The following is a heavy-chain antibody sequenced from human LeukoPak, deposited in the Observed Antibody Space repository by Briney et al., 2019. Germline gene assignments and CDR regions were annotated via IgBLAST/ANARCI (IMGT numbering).Heavy chain of an antibody. CDR2: INPNTGGT. J-gene: IGHJ5*02. CDR1: GYTFIDYY. D-gene: IGHD6-13*01. Sequence: ASVKVSSKASGYTFIDYYMHWVRQAPGQGLEWMGWINPNTGGTRYAQKFQGRVTMTRDTSISTAYMELSRLRSDDTSMYYCARGEASAGLGWFDPWGQGTLVTVSS. V-gene: IGHV1-2*02. CDR3: ARGEASAGLGWFDP.